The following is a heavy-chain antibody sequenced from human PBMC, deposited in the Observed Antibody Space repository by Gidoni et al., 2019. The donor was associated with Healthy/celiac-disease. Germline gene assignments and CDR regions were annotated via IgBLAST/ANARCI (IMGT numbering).Heavy chain of an antibody. CDR1: GYTFTSYG. Sequence: QVKLVQSGAEVKKPGASVKVSCNASGYTFTSYGISWVRQAPGQGLEWMGWISAYNGNTNYAQKLQGRVTMTTDTSTSTAYMELRSLRSDDTAVYYCARVHSRNWNDLFHYYGMDVWGQGTTVTVSS. D-gene: IGHD1-1*01. J-gene: IGHJ6*02. V-gene: IGHV1-18*01. CDR2: ISAYNGNT. CDR3: ARVHSRNWNDLFHYYGMDV.